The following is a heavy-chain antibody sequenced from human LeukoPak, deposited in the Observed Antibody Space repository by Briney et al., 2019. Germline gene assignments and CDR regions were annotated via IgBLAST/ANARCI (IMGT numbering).Heavy chain of an antibody. CDR2: MNPNNGNT. CDR1: GYTFTSYG. V-gene: IGHV1-8*01. D-gene: IGHD5-24*01. Sequence: ASVKVSCKASGYTFTSYGINWVRQATGQGREWMGWMNPNNGNTGYAQKFQGRLTMTRNTSISTAYMELSSLRSEDTAVYYCARGLEMEVAAYWGQGTLVTVSS. CDR3: ARGLEMEVAAY. J-gene: IGHJ4*02.